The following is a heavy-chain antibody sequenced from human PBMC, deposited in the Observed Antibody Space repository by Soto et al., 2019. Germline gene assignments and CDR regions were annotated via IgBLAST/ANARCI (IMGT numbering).Heavy chain of an antibody. J-gene: IGHJ5*02. CDR2: INSDGSST. V-gene: IGHV3-74*01. Sequence: GGSLRLSCAASGIIFSSYWMHWVRQAPGKGLVWVSRINSDGSSTSYADSVKGRFTISRDNAKNTLYLQMNSLRVEDTAVYYCAREADYVNWFDPWGQGTLVTVSS. CDR1: GIIFSSYW. D-gene: IGHD4-17*01. CDR3: AREADYVNWFDP.